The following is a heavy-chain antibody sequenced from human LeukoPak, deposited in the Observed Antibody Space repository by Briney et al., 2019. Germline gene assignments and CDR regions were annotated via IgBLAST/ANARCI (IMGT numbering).Heavy chain of an antibody. CDR2: IIPIFGTA. J-gene: IGHJ3*02. D-gene: IGHD3-22*01. Sequence: ASVKVSCKASGGTFSSYAISWVRQAPGQGLEWMGGIIPIFGTANYAQKSQGRVTITADESTSTAYMELRSLKSDDTAVYYCASLKNYYDSSGYLVTDAFDIWGQGTMVTVSS. CDR3: ASLKNYYDSSGYLVTDAFDI. V-gene: IGHV1-69*13. CDR1: GGTFSSYA.